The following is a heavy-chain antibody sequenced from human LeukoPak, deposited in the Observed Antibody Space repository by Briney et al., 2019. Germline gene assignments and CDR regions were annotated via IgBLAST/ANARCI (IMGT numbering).Heavy chain of an antibody. CDR3: AKDYYGSGSNFDY. D-gene: IGHD3-10*01. V-gene: IGHV3-21*01. CDR2: ISSSSAYI. Sequence: GRSLRLSCAASGFTFSSYSMNWVRQAPGKRLEWVSSISSSSAYIYYADSVKGRFTISRDNAKNSLYLQMNSLRAEDTAVYYCAKDYYGSGSNFDYWGQGTLVTVSS. J-gene: IGHJ4*02. CDR1: GFTFSSYS.